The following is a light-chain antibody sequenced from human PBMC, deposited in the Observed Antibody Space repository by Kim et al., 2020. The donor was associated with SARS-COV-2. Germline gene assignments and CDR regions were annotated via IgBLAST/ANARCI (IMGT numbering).Light chain of an antibody. CDR1: QSVSSNS. CDR3: QQYAGSPLT. V-gene: IGKV3-20*01. Sequence: SPGERATLSCRASQSVSSNSLAWYQQKPGQAPRLLIYGASSRATGIPDRFSGSASGTDFTLTINRLEPEDFAVYYCQQYAGSPLTFGGGTKVDI. J-gene: IGKJ4*01. CDR2: GAS.